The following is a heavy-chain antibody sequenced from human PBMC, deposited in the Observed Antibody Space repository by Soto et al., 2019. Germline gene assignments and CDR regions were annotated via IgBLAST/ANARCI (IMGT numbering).Heavy chain of an antibody. Sequence: EVQLLESGGGLVQPGGSLRLSCAASGFTFSSNEMSWVRQAPGKGLEWVSGISGSGGYTYYVDSVRGRFTISRDNGKTSLFLQLNSLRAEDTAVYYCAKGGHIDFCGQGTLVTVSS. J-gene: IGHJ4*02. CDR1: GFTFSSNE. CDR2: ISGSGGYT. CDR3: AKGGHIDF. V-gene: IGHV3-23*01. D-gene: IGHD3-16*01.